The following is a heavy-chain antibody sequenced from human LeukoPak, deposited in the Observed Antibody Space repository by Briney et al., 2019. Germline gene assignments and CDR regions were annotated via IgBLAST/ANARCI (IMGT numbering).Heavy chain of an antibody. J-gene: IGHJ5*02. CDR1: GDSVSSNSVT. D-gene: IGHD1-1*01. CDR2: TYYRSTWYN. CDR3: ARRLTRYDCFDP. Sequence: SQTLSLTCAISGDSVSSNSVTWNWIRQSPSRGLEWLGRTYYRSTWYNDYAVSVRGRITVNPDTSRNQFSLHLNSVTPEDTAVYYCARRLTRYDCFDPWGQGILVTVSS. V-gene: IGHV6-1*01.